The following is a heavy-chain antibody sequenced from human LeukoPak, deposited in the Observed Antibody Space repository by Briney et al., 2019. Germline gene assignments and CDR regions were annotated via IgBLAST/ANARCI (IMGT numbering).Heavy chain of an antibody. CDR2: INHSGGT. CDR1: GGSFSGYY. CDR3: ASRRPAAPFDY. V-gene: IGHV4-34*01. Sequence: SETLSLTCAVYGGSFSGYYWSWIRQPPGKGLEWIGEINHSGGTNYNPSLKSRVTISVDTSKNQFSLKLSSVTAADTAVYYCASRRPAAPFDYWGQGTLVTVSS. D-gene: IGHD2-2*01. J-gene: IGHJ4*02.